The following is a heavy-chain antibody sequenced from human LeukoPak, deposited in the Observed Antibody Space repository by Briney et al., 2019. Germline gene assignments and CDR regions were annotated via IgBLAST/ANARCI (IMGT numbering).Heavy chain of an antibody. CDR2: IYTSGST. Sequence: SETLSLTCTVSGGSISSGSYYWSWIRQPAGKGLEWIGRIYTSGSTNYNPSLKSRVTISVDTSKNQFSLKLSSVTAADTAVYYCARGEQWLGNNWFDPWGQGTLVTVSS. CDR3: ARGEQWLGNNWFDP. V-gene: IGHV4-61*02. J-gene: IGHJ5*02. CDR1: GGSISSGSYY. D-gene: IGHD6-19*01.